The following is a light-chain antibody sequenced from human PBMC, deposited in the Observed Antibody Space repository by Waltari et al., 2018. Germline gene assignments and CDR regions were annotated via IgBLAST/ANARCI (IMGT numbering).Light chain of an antibody. CDR3: QQYNNWPPLT. CDR1: QSISRH. J-gene: IGKJ4*01. V-gene: IGKV3D-15*01. CDR2: DAS. Sequence: VMTQSQATLFVSPGEGATLPCRASQSISRHVAWYHQKSGQAPRLLIFDASARATGIPARFSGSWSGTEFTLTISSLQSEDVGVYYCQQYNNWPPLTFGGGTKVEIK.